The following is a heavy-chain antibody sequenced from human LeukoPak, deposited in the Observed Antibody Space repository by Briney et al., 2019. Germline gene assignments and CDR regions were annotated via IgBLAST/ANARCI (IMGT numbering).Heavy chain of an antibody. CDR1: GFTFSDYN. V-gene: IGHV3-11*04. Sequence: GGSLRLSCAASGFTFSDYNMRWIRQAPGKGLEWVSSISRSGSTKYYADSVKGRFTISRDNAKNSLYLQMNSLRAEDTAVYYCARDGGGLRYFDWLWGSAPIDYWGQGTLVTVSS. CDR3: ARDGGGLRYFDWLWGSAPIDY. D-gene: IGHD3-9*01. CDR2: ISRSGSTK. J-gene: IGHJ4*02.